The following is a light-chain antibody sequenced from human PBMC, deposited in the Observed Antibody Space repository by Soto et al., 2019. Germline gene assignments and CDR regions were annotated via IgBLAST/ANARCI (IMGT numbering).Light chain of an antibody. CDR2: EDS. CDR3: CSYAGSSTYV. J-gene: IGLJ1*01. CDR1: SSDVGSYNL. Sequence: QSVLTQPASVSGSPGQSLTISCTGTSSDVGSYNLVSWYQQHPGKAPKLMIYEDSKRPSGVSNRFSGSKSGNTASLTISGLQAEDEADYYCCSYAGSSTYVFGTGTKVTVL. V-gene: IGLV2-23*01.